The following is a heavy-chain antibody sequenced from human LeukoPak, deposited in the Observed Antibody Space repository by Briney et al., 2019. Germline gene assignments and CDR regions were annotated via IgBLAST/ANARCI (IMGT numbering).Heavy chain of an antibody. V-gene: IGHV3-21*01. CDR2: IDPSSTYI. Sequence: GGSLRLSCSASRFTFSSYSMNWVRQAPGKGLEWVSSIDPSSTYIYYADSVKGRFTISRDNAQNSLYLQMNRLRAEDTAVYYCTRDRGIVGTTGYYYMDVWGKGTTVSDSS. CDR1: RFTFSSYS. CDR3: TRDRGIVGTTGYYYMDV. D-gene: IGHD1-26*01. J-gene: IGHJ6*03.